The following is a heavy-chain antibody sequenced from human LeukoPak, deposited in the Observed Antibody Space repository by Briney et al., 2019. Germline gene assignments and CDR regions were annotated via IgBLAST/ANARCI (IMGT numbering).Heavy chain of an antibody. Sequence: PGGSLRLSCAASGFTFSNAWMSWVRQAPGKGLEWVGRIKSKTDGGTTDYAAPVKGRFTISRDDSKNTLYLQMNSLKTEDTAVYYCIVERSEMVREYWGQGTLVTVSS. CDR1: GFTFSNAW. V-gene: IGHV3-15*01. CDR2: IKSKTDGGTT. CDR3: IVERSEMVREY. J-gene: IGHJ4*02. D-gene: IGHD3-10*01.